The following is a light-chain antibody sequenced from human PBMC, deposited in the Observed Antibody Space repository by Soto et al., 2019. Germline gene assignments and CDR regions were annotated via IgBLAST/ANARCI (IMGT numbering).Light chain of an antibody. CDR1: STDFVSYNR. CDR3: SLYTSENTYV. Sequence: QSVLTRPPSVSGSPGRSVTISCTGTSTDFVSYNRVSWYQQPPGTAPKLIIYEASNRSSGVPDRFSGSKSGNTASLTISGLQAADEADYYCSLYTSENTYVFGTGTKVTVL. CDR2: EAS. J-gene: IGLJ1*01. V-gene: IGLV2-18*01.